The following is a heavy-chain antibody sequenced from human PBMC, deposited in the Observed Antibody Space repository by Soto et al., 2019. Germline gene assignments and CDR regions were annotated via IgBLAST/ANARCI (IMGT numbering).Heavy chain of an antibody. D-gene: IGHD3-16*01. J-gene: IGHJ6*02. V-gene: IGHV1-18*01. CDR1: GYRFTSYG. CDR2: INAYNGNT. CDR3: AMVDVYVTPSPQDV. Sequence: QVQLVQSGAEVKNPGASVKVSCKASGYRFTSYGIGWVRQAPGQGLEWMGWINAYNGNTNYAQNLQGRVTLTTDTSPSTAYMEQRSLRSNDTAVYYCAMVDVYVTPSPQDVWGQGTTVTVSS.